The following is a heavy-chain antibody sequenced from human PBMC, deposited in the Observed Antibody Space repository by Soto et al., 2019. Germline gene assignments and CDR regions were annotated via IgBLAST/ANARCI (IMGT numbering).Heavy chain of an antibody. CDR1: GFSFRNYA. V-gene: IGHV3-23*01. CDR2: LTGSSSNI. J-gene: IGHJ4*02. D-gene: IGHD3-10*01. Sequence: EMQLLESGGGLVQPGGSLRLSCAASGFSFRNYAMSWVRQAPGKGLEWISTLTGSSSNIYYADSVKGRFAISRDNSRNTLYLQMNSLTAEDTAVYYCATGRATYGLLTHDYWGQGTLVTVSS. CDR3: ATGRATYGLLTHDY.